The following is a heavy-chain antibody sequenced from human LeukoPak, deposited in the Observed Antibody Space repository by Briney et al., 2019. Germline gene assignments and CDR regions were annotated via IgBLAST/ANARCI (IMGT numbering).Heavy chain of an antibody. CDR2: ISYDGSNK. CDR3: ARVQDIVVVVAGPGTFDI. D-gene: IGHD2-15*01. J-gene: IGHJ3*02. CDR1: GFTFSSYA. V-gene: IGHV3-30-3*01. Sequence: GRSLRLSCAASGFTFSSYAMHWVRQAPGKGLEWVAVISYDGSNKYYADSVKGRFTISRDNSKNTLYLQMNSLRAEDTAVYYCARVQDIVVVVAGPGTFDIWGQGTMVTVSS.